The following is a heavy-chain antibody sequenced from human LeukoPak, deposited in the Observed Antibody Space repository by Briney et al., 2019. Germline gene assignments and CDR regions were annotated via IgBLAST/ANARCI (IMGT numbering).Heavy chain of an antibody. Sequence: SETLSLTCTVSGGSISSSSYYWGWIRQPPGKGLEWIGSIYYSGSTYYNPSLKSRVTISVDTSKNQFSLKLSSVTAADTAVYYCAREALLTGYFGSSANWFDPWGQGTLVIVSS. CDR1: GGSISSSSYY. D-gene: IGHD3-9*01. V-gene: IGHV4-39*01. CDR3: AREALLTGYFGSSANWFDP. CDR2: IYYSGST. J-gene: IGHJ5*02.